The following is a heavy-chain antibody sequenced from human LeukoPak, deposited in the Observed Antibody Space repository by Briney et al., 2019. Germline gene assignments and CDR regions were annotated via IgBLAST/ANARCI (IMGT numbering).Heavy chain of an antibody. CDR1: GFTFSSYA. Sequence: GGSLRLSCAASGFTFSSYAMSWVRQAPGKGLEWVSTTSGSGAGTNYADSVKGRFTISRDNSKNTLYLQMNRLRAEDTAVYYCAKYSLPEYDYVWGSYRYNYFDYWGQGTLVTVSS. J-gene: IGHJ4*02. V-gene: IGHV3-23*01. D-gene: IGHD3-16*02. CDR3: AKYSLPEYDYVWGSYRYNYFDY. CDR2: TSGSGAGT.